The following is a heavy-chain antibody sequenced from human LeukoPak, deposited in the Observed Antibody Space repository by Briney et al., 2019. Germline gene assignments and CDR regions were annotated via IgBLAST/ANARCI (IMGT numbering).Heavy chain of an antibody. V-gene: IGHV3-30*04. CDR3: ARGSRAIVSTKFARGRYMDV. J-gene: IGHJ6*03. CDR1: GFTFSSYA. Sequence: GRPLRLSCAASGFTFSSYAMHWVRQAPGKGLEWVAFISYDGSNKYYADSVKGRFTISRDSSKNTLYLQMNSLRAEDTALYYCARGSRAIVSTKFARGRYMDVWGKGTTVTVSS. D-gene: IGHD5/OR15-5a*01. CDR2: ISYDGSNK.